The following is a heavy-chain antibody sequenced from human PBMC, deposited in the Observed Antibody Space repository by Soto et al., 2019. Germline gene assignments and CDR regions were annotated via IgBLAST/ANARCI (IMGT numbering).Heavy chain of an antibody. CDR2: IRSKAYGGTT. Sequence: PGGSLRLSCTASGFTFGDYAMSWGRQAPGKGLEWVGFIRSKAYGGTTEYAASVKGRFTISRDDSKSIAYLQMNSLKTEDTAVYYCTRDQQPNDYWGQGTLVTVSS. J-gene: IGHJ4*02. D-gene: IGHD6-13*01. CDR1: GFTFGDYA. CDR3: TRDQQPNDY. V-gene: IGHV3-49*04.